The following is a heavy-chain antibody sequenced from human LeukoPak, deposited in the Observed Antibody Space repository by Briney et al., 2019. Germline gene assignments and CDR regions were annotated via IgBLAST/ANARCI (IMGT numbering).Heavy chain of an antibody. CDR2: ISSRGTTI. CDR1: GFTFSSYE. CDR3: APYGDYFDY. Sequence: PGGSLRLSCVASGFTFSSYEMNWVRQAPGKGLEWVSYISSRGTTIYYADSVKGRFTISRDNAKNSLYLEMNSLRDEDTAVYYRAPYGDYFDYWGQGTLVTVSS. V-gene: IGHV3-48*03. J-gene: IGHJ4*02. D-gene: IGHD4-17*01.